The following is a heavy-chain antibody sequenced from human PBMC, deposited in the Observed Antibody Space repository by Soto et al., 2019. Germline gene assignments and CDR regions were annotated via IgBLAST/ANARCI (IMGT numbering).Heavy chain of an antibody. V-gene: IGHV4-59*01. CDR2: IYYSGST. Sequence: SETLSLTCTVSGGSISSYYWSWIRQPPGKGLEWIGYIYYSGSTNYNPSLKSRVTISVDTSKNQFSLKLSSVTAADTAVYYCARDPGIDYYYCGMDVWGQGTTVTVSS. CDR3: ARDPGIDYYYCGMDV. CDR1: GGSISSYY. J-gene: IGHJ6*02.